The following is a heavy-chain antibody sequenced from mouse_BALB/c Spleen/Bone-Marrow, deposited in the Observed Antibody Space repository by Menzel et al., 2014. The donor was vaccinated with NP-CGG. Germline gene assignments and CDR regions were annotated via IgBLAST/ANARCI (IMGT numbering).Heavy chain of an antibody. J-gene: IGHJ1*01. V-gene: IGHV7-3*02. D-gene: IGHD2-4*01. CDR2: IRNKAKGYTT. CDR3: ARDINYDIYWYFDV. CDR1: GFTFTDYY. Sequence: EVKLMESGGGLVQPGGSLRLSCAISGFTFTDYYMSWVRQPPGKALEWLGFIRNKAKGYTTEYSASVKGRFTISRDNSPSILYLQMNTLRAEDSATYYCARDINYDIYWYFDVWGAGTTVTVSS.